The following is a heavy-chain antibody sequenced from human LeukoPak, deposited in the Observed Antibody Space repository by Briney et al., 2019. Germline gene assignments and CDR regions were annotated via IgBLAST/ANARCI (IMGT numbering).Heavy chain of an antibody. Sequence: SETLSLTCTVSGGSISGSSYYWGWIRQPPGKGLEWNGSIYYSGSTYYNPSLKSRVTISVDTSKNQFSLNLSSVTAADTAVYYCARLYYDSSGYYQICYFDYWGQGTLVTVSS. V-gene: IGHV4-39*01. CDR1: GGSISGSSYY. J-gene: IGHJ4*02. CDR3: ARLYYDSSGYYQICYFDY. D-gene: IGHD3-22*01. CDR2: IYYSGST.